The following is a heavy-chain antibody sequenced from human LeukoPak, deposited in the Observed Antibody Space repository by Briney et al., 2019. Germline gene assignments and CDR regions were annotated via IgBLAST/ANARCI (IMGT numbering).Heavy chain of an antibody. J-gene: IGHJ5*02. Sequence: SETLSLTCTVSGGSMSGYYWGWIRQPPGKGLEWIGSIYYSGSTYYNPSLKSRVTISVDTSKNQFSLKLSSVTAADTAVYYCARIEYSSSSWWFDPWGQGTLVTVSS. CDR1: GGSMSGYY. CDR2: IYYSGST. V-gene: IGHV4-39*01. D-gene: IGHD6-6*01. CDR3: ARIEYSSSSWWFDP.